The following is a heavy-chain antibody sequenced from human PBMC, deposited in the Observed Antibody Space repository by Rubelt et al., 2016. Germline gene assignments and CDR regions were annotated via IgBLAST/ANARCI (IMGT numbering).Heavy chain of an antibody. CDR1: GVSISSGNW. D-gene: IGHD2-21*02. Sequence: QVQLQESGPRLVEPSGTLSLTCAVSGVSISSGNWWSWIRQPPGKGLEWIGEIFHSESTNYNPSLKGRVTISVDTFKNQFSRKVNAVTAADTAVYYCARELGGDFDAYDFWGQGTMVTVSS. CDR3: ARELGGDFDAYDF. V-gene: IGHV4-4*02. J-gene: IGHJ3*01. CDR2: IFHSEST.